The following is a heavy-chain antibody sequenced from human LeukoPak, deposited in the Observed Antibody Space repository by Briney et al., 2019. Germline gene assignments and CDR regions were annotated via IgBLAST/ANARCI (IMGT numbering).Heavy chain of an antibody. D-gene: IGHD6-19*01. Sequence: KSSETLSLTCAVYGGSFSGFYWSWIRQPPGKGLEWFGEITHRGSPNYNPSLKSRDTISVDTSKNQFSLNLSSVTAADASVLHCARGPADSSGWYRYWGPRTLVTASS. V-gene: IGHV4-34*01. CDR1: GGSFSGFY. CDR2: ITHRGSP. CDR3: ARGPADSSGWYRY. J-gene: IGHJ4*02.